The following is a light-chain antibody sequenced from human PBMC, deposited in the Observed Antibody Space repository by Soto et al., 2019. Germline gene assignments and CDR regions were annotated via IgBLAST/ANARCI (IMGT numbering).Light chain of an antibody. CDR1: QSVSSN. CDR2: GAS. Sequence: EIVMTQSPATLSVSPGERATLSCRASQSVSSNLAWYQHKPGQAPRLLIYGASTRATGIPARFSGSGSGTAFTLTISSLQSEDFAVYYCQQYNNWPRAFGRGTKVDIK. V-gene: IGKV3-15*01. CDR3: QQYNNWPRA. J-gene: IGKJ1*01.